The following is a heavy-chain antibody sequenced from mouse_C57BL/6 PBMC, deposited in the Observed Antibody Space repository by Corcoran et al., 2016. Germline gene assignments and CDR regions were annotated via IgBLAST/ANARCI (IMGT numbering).Heavy chain of an antibody. CDR2: INPYNGGT. V-gene: IGHV1-19*01. CDR3: AREGLYFDY. CDR1: GYTFTDYY. Sequence: EVQLQQSGPVLVKPGASVKMSCKASGYTFTDYYMNWVKQSHGKSLEWIGVINPYNGGTSYNQKFKGKATLTVDKSSSTAYMELNSLTSEDSAVYYCAREGLYFDYWGQATTLTVSS. J-gene: IGHJ2*01. D-gene: IGHD3-3*01.